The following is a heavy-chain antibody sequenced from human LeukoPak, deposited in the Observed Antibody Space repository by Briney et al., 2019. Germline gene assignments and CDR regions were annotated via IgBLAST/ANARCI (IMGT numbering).Heavy chain of an antibody. CDR3: ARDEGGGSGSYYMYYFDC. J-gene: IGHJ4*02. V-gene: IGHV3-30*03. Sequence: GGSLRLSCAASGFTFSTYGMHWVRQAPGKGLEWVAVISYDVSNKYYADSVKGRFTISRDNSKSTLYLQMNSLRAEDTALYYCARDEGGGSGSYYMYYFDCWGRGTQVTVSS. D-gene: IGHD3-10*01. CDR1: GFTFSTYG. CDR2: ISYDVSNK.